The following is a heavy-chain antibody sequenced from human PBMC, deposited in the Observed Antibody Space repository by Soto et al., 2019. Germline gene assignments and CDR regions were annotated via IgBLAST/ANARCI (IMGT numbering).Heavy chain of an antibody. CDR2: IYWDDDK. D-gene: IGHD2-21*02. Sequence: QITLKESGPTLVKPTQTLTLTCTFSAFSLSTGGVGVGWIRQPPGKALEWLALIYWDDDKRYSPSLRSRLTITTDPSKNQVVLTITTMDPVDTATHYCIQSRCGGDCLQAYASYYYYGMDVWGQGTTVTVSS. CDR3: IQSRCGGDCLQAYASYYYYGMDV. V-gene: IGHV2-5*02. J-gene: IGHJ6*02. CDR1: AFSLSTGGVG.